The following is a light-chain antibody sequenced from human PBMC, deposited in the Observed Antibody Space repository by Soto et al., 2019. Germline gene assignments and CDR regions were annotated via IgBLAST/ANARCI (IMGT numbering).Light chain of an antibody. CDR3: MQSLQLRT. CDR1: RSLLHSDGNTY. V-gene: IGKV2-24*01. CDR2: QIS. Sequence: DIVLTQTPLSSPVTLGQPASFSCRSSRSLLHSDGNTYLSWLHQRPGQPPRLLIYQISKRLSGVAERFSGSEAGTRFTLKINRVETQDVRIYFCMQSLQLRTCGQGTKLEIK. J-gene: IGKJ1*01.